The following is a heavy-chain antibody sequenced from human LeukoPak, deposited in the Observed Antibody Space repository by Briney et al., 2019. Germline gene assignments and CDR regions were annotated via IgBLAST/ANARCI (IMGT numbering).Heavy chain of an antibody. CDR2: ISSSSSYI. CDR3: ARETVEMATIRAAFDI. V-gene: IGHV3-21*01. Sequence: GGSLRLSCAASGFTFSSYSMNWVRQAPGKGLEWVSSISSSSSYIYYADSVKGRFTISRDNAKNSLYLQMNSLRAEDTAVYYCARETVEMATIRAAFDIWGQGTMGTVSS. CDR1: GFTFSSYS. D-gene: IGHD5-24*01. J-gene: IGHJ3*02.